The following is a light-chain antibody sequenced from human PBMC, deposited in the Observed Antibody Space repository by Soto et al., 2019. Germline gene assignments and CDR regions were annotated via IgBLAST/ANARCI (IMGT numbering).Light chain of an antibody. CDR1: SRDVGGYNY. CDR2: EVS. Sequence: QSALTQPASVSGSPGQSITISCTGTSRDVGGYNYVSWYQQHPGKAPKLMIYEVSNRPSGVSNRFSGSKSSNTASLTISGLQAEDEADYYCSSYTSSSLDYVFGTGTKVTVL. V-gene: IGLV2-14*01. CDR3: SSYTSSSLDYV. J-gene: IGLJ1*01.